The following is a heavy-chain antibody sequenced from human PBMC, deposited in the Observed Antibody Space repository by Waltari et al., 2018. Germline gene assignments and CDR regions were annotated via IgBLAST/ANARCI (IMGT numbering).Heavy chain of an antibody. Sequence: EVELGESGGGLVPPGGSLRRCCAASGFTDSRSWMSWVRQAPGKGLEWLANIKQDGSAKYYVDSVKGRFTISRDNAKNSLYLQMNSLRAEDTAVYYCARDEGGFDYWGQGTLVTVSS. CDR1: GFTDSRSW. V-gene: IGHV3-7*01. J-gene: IGHJ4*02. D-gene: IGHD2-15*01. CDR2: IKQDGSAK. CDR3: ARDEGGFDY.